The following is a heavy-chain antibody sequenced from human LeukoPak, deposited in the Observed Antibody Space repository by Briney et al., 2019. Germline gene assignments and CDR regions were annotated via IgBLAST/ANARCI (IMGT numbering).Heavy chain of an antibody. CDR3: TKGGIRYWFDP. D-gene: IGHD3-16*02. Sequence: PGGSLRLSCEGSAFIFSGHWMNWVRQAPGKGLEWVASIKEDGSKRQYVDSVKGRFSISRDNTKGSLFLQLNSLRAEDTAVYYCTKGGIRYWFDPWGQGTLVTVSS. V-gene: IGHV3-7*03. CDR2: IKEDGSKR. J-gene: IGHJ5*02. CDR1: AFIFSGHW.